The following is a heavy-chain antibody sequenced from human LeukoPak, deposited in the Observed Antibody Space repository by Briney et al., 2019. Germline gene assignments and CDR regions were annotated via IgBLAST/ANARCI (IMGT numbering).Heavy chain of an antibody. J-gene: IGHJ4*02. CDR2: IYSGGST. D-gene: IGHD5-18*01. V-gene: IGHV3-53*01. Sequence: GGSLRLSCAASGFTVSSNYMSWVRQAPGKGLEWVSVIYSGGSTYYADSVKGRFTISRDNSKNTLYLQMNSLKAEDTAVYYCARAGRDSYGPKFDYWGQGTLVTVSS. CDR1: GFTVSSNY. CDR3: ARAGRDSYGPKFDY.